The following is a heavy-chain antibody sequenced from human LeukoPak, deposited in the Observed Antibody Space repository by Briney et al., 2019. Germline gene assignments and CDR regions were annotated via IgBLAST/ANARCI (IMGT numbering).Heavy chain of an antibody. CDR2: IYPGDSDT. CDR3: ARPNYDSSGYTTSFDY. Sequence: GESLKISCKASGYSFTNYWIAWVRPMSGKGLEGMGTIYPGDSDTRYSPSFQGQVTISADKSISTAYLQWSSLKASDTAMYYCARPNYDSSGYTTSFDYWGQGTLVTVSS. V-gene: IGHV5-51*01. CDR1: GYSFTNYW. D-gene: IGHD3-22*01. J-gene: IGHJ4*02.